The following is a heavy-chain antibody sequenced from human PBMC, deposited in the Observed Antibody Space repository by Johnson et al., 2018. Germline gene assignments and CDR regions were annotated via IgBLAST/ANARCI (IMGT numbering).Heavy chain of an antibody. J-gene: IGHJ6*02. V-gene: IGHV3-7*01. CDR2: IKQDGSEK. D-gene: IGHD3-9*01. Sequence: VQLVESGGGLVQPGGSLRLSCAASGFTFGNYWMSWVRQAPGKGLEWVASIKQDGSEKYYVDSVKGRFKISRDNAKNSQYLQMNSLRAEDTAVCYCAKVVRDFAWLPHYGRDGWGQGATVTVSS. CDR3: AKVVRDFAWLPHYGRDG. CDR1: GFTFGNYW.